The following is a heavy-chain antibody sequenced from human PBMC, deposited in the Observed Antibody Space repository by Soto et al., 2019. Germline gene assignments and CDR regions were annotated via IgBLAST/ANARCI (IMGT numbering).Heavy chain of an antibody. D-gene: IGHD1-26*01. V-gene: IGHV4-4*02. J-gene: IGHJ4*02. Sequence: QVQLQESGPGLVKPSGTLSLTCAVSGGSIGSSNWWSWVRQPPGKGLEWIGESYHDGTTNYNPSLNSVVPIPVDKSQGQFSLRWISVTAADAAVYYGASSGRIVGAITGYYFDYWGQGTLVTVSS. CDR3: ASSGRIVGAITGYYFDY. CDR1: GGSIGSSNW. CDR2: SYHDGTT.